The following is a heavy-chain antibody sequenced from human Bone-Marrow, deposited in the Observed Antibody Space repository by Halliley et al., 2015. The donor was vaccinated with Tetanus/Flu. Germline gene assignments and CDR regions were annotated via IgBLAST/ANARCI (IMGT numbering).Heavy chain of an antibody. CDR3: ARAGSSGWLDS. Sequence: TLSLTCTVSGGSINSTNWWRWVRQPPGKGLEWIGEIFHSGSSSYNPSLKSRVTMSVDRSRNQFSLRLRSVTAADTAVYYCARAGSSGWLDSWGQGTRVTVSS. CDR1: GGSINSTNW. V-gene: IGHV4-4*02. CDR2: IFHSGSS. D-gene: IGHD3-22*01. J-gene: IGHJ5*01.